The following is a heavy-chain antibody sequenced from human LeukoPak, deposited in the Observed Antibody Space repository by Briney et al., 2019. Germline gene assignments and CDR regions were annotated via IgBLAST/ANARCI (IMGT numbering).Heavy chain of an antibody. V-gene: IGHV4-59*01. D-gene: IGHD2-2*01. CDR2: IYYSGST. CDR1: GGSISSYY. J-gene: IGHJ4*02. Sequence: SETLSLTCTVSGGSISSYYWSWIRQPPGKGLEWIGYIYYSGSTNYKPSLKSRVTISLDTSKNQFSLKLSSVTAADTAVYYCATSVLPVDYFDYWGQGTPVTVSS. CDR3: ATSVLPVDYFDY.